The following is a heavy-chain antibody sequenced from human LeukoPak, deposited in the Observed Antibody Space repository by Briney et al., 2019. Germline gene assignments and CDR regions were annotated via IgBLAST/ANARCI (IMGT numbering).Heavy chain of an antibody. J-gene: IGHJ3*01. CDR1: GFTFSNYW. D-gene: IGHD2-2*01. CDR3: AKLQADIVVVPANH. V-gene: IGHV3-7*01. Sequence: GGSLRLSCAASGFTFSNYWMGWVRQAPGKGLQWVANIKTDGSEKYYVDSVKGRFTISRDNAKNSLYLQMNSVRAEDTAVYYCAKLQADIVVVPANHWGQGTMVTVSS. CDR2: IKTDGSEK.